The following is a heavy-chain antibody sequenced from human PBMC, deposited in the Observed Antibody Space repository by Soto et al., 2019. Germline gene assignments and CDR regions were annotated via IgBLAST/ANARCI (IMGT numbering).Heavy chain of an antibody. V-gene: IGHV4-31*02. CDR2: IYYSGST. D-gene: IGHD1-26*01. Sequence: WTWTRQHPGKGLEWIGYIYYSGSTYYNPSLKSRVTISVDTSKNQFSLRLTSVTAADTAVYYCARDIGGYGKFDYWGQGALVTVSS. J-gene: IGHJ4*02. CDR3: ARDIGGYGKFDY.